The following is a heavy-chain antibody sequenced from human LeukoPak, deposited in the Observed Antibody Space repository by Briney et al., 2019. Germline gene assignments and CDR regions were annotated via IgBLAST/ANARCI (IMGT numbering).Heavy chain of an antibody. Sequence: SETLSLTCAVSGGSISSYYWSWIRQPPGKGLEWIGYIYHSGTTNYNPSLKSRVTISVDTSKNQFSLKLSSVTAADTAVYYCARWSGDYDILTGYHSFDFWGQGTLVTVSS. D-gene: IGHD3-9*01. J-gene: IGHJ4*02. V-gene: IGHV4-59*01. CDR3: ARWSGDYDILTGYHSFDF. CDR1: GGSISSYY. CDR2: IYHSGTT.